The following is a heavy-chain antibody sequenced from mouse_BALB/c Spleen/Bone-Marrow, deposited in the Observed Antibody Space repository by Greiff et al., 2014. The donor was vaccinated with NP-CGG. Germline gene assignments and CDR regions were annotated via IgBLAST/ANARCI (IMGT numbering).Heavy chain of an antibody. Sequence: LQQSGSELVRPGASVKLSCKASGYTFTSYWMHWVKQRPGQGLERIGNIYPGSGSTNYDEKFKSKATLTVDTSSSTAYMQLSSLTSEDSAVYYCTRDYDWVPDYWGQGTTLTVSS. D-gene: IGHD1-1*01. CDR3: TRDYDWVPDY. CDR1: GYTFTSYW. J-gene: IGHJ2*01. CDR2: IYPGSGST. V-gene: IGHV1S22*01.